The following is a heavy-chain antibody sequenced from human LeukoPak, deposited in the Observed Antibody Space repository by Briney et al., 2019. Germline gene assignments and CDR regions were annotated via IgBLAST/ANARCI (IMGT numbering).Heavy chain of an antibody. CDR3: ARVDNCSGGSCYSGLMAY. CDR1: GYTFTSCG. V-gene: IGHV1-18*01. J-gene: IGHJ4*02. CDR2: ISAYNGNT. D-gene: IGHD2-15*01. Sequence: ASVKVSCKASGYTFTSCGISWVRQAPGQGLEWMGWISAYNGNTNYAQKLQGRVTMTTDTSTSTAYMELRSLRSDDTAVYYCARVDNCSGGSCYSGLMAYWGQGTLATVSS.